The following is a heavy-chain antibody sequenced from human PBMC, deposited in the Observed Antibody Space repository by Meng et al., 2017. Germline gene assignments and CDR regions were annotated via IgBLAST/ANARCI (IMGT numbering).Heavy chain of an antibody. V-gene: IGHV1-69*06. J-gene: IGHJ4*02. D-gene: IGHD6-13*01. CDR3: ARDEDISAAGKLFGDY. CDR2: IIPIFGTA. CDR1: GGTFSSYA. Sequence: QVRLGQAGVEVKRPGSSVKVSCKASGGTFSSYAISWVRQAPGQGLEWMGGIIPIFGTANYAQKFQGRVTMTGDTSISTAYMELSGLRSDDTAMYYCARDEDISAAGKLFGDYWGQGTLVTVSS.